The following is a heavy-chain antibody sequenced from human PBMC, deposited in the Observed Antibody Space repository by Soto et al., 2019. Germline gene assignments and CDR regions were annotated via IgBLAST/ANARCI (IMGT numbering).Heavy chain of an antibody. Sequence: LRLSCAASGFTFSSYAMSWVRQAPGKGLEWVSAISGSGGSTYYADSVKGRFTISRDNSKNTLYLQMNSLRAEDTAVYYYAKWAITMIVVESGDAFDIWGQGTMVTVSS. CDR3: AKWAITMIVVESGDAFDI. J-gene: IGHJ3*02. CDR1: GFTFSSYA. CDR2: ISGSGGST. V-gene: IGHV3-23*01. D-gene: IGHD3-22*01.